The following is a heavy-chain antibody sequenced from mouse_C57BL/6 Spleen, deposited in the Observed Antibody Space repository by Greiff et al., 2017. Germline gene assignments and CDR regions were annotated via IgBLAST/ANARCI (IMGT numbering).Heavy chain of an antibody. CDR3: ARDYGNYLYAMDY. V-gene: IGHV8-12*01. CDR2: IYWDDDK. Sequence: QVTLKESGPGILQSSQTLSLTCSFSGFSLSTSGMGVSWIRQPSGKGLEWMAHIYWDDDKRYNPSLKSRLTISKDTSRNQVFLKITSVDTADTATYYCARDYGNYLYAMDYWGQGTSVTVSS. J-gene: IGHJ4*01. CDR1: GFSLSTSGMG. D-gene: IGHD2-1*01.